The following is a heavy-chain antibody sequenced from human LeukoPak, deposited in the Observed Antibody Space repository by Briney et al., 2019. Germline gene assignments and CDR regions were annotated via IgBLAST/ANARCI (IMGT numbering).Heavy chain of an antibody. CDR1: GGSISSYY. CDR2: IYYSGST. CDR3: ATDVRGVTDAFDI. D-gene: IGHD3-10*01. Sequence: SETLSLTCTVSGGSISSYYWSWIRQPAGKGLEWIGYIYYSGSTNYNPSLKSRVTISVDTSKNQFSLKLSSVTAADTAVYYCATDVRGVTDAFDIWGQGTMVTVSS. V-gene: IGHV4-59*01. J-gene: IGHJ3*02.